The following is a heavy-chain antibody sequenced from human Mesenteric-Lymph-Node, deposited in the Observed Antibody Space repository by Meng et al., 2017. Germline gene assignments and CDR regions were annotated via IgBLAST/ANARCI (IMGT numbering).Heavy chain of an antibody. J-gene: IGHJ4*02. CDR2: INGNGGST. CDR3: AKEKTSGSGLEFDY. V-gene: IGHV3-23*01. D-gene: IGHD3-10*01. Sequence: LSLTCAASGFTFSNYAMNWVRQAPGKGLDWVSTINGNGGSTFYADSVTGRFTISRDNSKNTLYLQMNSLRAEDTAIYYCAKEKTSGSGLEFDYWGQGTLVTVSS. CDR1: GFTFSNYA.